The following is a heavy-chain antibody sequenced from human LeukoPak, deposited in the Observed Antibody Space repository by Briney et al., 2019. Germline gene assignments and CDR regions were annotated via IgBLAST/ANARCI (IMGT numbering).Heavy chain of an antibody. V-gene: IGHV3-66*02. CDR2: IYSGGGT. D-gene: IGHD3-3*01. CDR1: GFTVSSNY. Sequence: GGSLRLSCAASGFTVSSNYMSWVRQAPGKGLEWVSVIYSGGGTYYADSVKGRFTISRDNSKNTLYLQMNSLRAEDTAVYDCARDSSYDFWSGYPTYFDYWGQGTLVTVSS. J-gene: IGHJ4*02. CDR3: ARDSSYDFWSGYPTYFDY.